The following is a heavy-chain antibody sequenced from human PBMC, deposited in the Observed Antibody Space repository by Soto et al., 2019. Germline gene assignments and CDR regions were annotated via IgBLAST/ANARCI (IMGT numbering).Heavy chain of an antibody. Sequence: QVQMVESGGGVVQPGRSLRLSCAASGFTFSSYGMHWVCQAPGKGLEWVAVIYDGSNKYYADSVKGRFTISRDNSKNTLYLQMNSLRAEDTAVYYCANEVWSGPMDVWGQGTTVTVSS. V-gene: IGHV3-30*18. CDR2: IYDGSNK. J-gene: IGHJ6*02. CDR1: GFTFSSYG. CDR3: ANEVWSGPMDV. D-gene: IGHD3-3*01.